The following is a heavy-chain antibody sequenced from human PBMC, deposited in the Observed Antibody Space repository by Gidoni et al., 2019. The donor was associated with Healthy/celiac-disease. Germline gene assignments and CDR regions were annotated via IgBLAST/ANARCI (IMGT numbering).Heavy chain of an antibody. CDR2: IWYDGSNK. CDR1: GFTLSSYG. Sequence: QVQLVESGGGVVQPGRSLRLACAASGFTLSSYGMHWVRQAPGTGLEWVAVIWYDGSNKYYADSVKGRFTISRDNSKNTLYLQMNSLRAEDTAVYYCARDKHDYGSPYMDVWGQGTTVTVSS. D-gene: IGHD4-17*01. V-gene: IGHV3-33*08. J-gene: IGHJ6*02. CDR3: ARDKHDYGSPYMDV.